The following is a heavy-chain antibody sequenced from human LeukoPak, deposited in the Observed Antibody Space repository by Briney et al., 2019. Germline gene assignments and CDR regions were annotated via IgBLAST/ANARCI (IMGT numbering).Heavy chain of an antibody. Sequence: SETLSLTCAVCGGSFSGYYWSWIRQPPGKGLEWIGEINHSGSTNYNPSLKSGVTISVDTSKNQFSLKLSSVTAADTAVYYCARGRTGGSGKFDYWGQGTLVTVSS. D-gene: IGHD3-10*01. CDR3: ARGRTGGSGKFDY. J-gene: IGHJ4*02. CDR1: GGSFSGYY. V-gene: IGHV4-34*01. CDR2: INHSGST.